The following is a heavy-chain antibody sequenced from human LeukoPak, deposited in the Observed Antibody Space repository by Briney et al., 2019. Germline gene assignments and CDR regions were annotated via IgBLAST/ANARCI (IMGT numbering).Heavy chain of an antibody. CDR3: ARADYDIFQPAGFHP. J-gene: IGHJ5*02. D-gene: IGHD3-9*01. CDR2: IWYDGSNK. V-gene: IGHV3-33*01. Sequence: GGSLRLSCAASGFTFSSYGMHWVRQAPGKGLEWVAVIWYDGSNKYYADSVKGRFTISRDNSKNTLYLQMNSLRAEDTAVYYCARADYDIFQPAGFHPWGKGTLVTVSS. CDR1: GFTFSSYG.